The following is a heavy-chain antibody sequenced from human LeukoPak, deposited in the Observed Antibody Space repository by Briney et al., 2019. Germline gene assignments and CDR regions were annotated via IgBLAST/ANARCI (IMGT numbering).Heavy chain of an antibody. Sequence: SETLSLTCAVYGVSFSGYYWSWIRQPPGKGLEWIGEINHSGSTNYNPSLKSRVTISVDTSKNQFSLKLSSVTAADTAVYYCARRLTGKVRSYFDYWGQGTLVTVSS. CDR2: INHSGST. CDR3: ARRLTGKVRSYFDY. J-gene: IGHJ4*02. CDR1: GVSFSGYY. D-gene: IGHD3-9*01. V-gene: IGHV4-34*01.